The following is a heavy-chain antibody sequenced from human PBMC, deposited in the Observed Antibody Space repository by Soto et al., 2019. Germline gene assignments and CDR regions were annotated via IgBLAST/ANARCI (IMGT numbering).Heavy chain of an antibody. CDR3: ARESEDLTSNFDY. CDR2: IISTTNYI. V-gene: IGHV3-21*01. J-gene: IGHJ4*02. Sequence: GGSLTLSCAASGFTFTRYSVNWVRQAPWKGLEWVSSIISTTNYIYYADSMKGRFTDSRDNAKNSVYLEMNSLSAEDTALYYCARESEDLTSNFDYWGQGTLVTVSS. CDR1: GFTFTRYS.